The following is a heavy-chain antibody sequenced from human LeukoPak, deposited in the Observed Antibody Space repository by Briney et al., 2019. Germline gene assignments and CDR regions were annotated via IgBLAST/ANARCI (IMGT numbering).Heavy chain of an antibody. CDR2: INPSGGST. CDR1: GYTFTGYY. Sequence: ASVKVSCKASGYTFTGYYMHWVRQAPGQGLEWMGWINPSGGSTSYAQKFQGRVTMTRDTSTSTVYMELSSLRSEDTAVYYCARAAYCGGDCYSKTFDYWGQGTLVTVSS. V-gene: IGHV1-46*01. CDR3: ARAAYCGGDCYSKTFDY. D-gene: IGHD2-21*02. J-gene: IGHJ4*02.